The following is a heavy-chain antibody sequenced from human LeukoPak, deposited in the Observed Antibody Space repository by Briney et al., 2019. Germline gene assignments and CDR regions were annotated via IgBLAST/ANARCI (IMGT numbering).Heavy chain of an antibody. Sequence: PSETLSLTCTVSGYSISSGYYWGWIRQPPGKGLEWIGSIYHSGSTYYNPSLKSRVTISVDTSKNQFSLKLSSVTAADTAVYYCARVSSEYFQHWGQGTLVTVSS. CDR1: GYSISSGYY. CDR2: IYHSGST. J-gene: IGHJ1*01. CDR3: ARVSSEYFQH. V-gene: IGHV4-38-2*02. D-gene: IGHD3-16*02.